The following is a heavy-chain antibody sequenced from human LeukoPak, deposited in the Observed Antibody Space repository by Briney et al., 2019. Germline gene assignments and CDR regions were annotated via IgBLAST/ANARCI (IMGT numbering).Heavy chain of an antibody. D-gene: IGHD3-22*01. J-gene: IGHJ4*02. V-gene: IGHV4-31*03. CDR1: GGSISSGGYY. Sequence: SETLSLTCTVSGGSISSGGYYWSWIRQHPGKGLEWIGYIYYSGSTYYNPSLKSRVTISVDTSKNQFSLKLSSVTAADTAVYYCARDLGYYDSSGYFDYWGQGTLVTVSS. CDR3: ARDLGYYDSSGYFDY. CDR2: IYYSGST.